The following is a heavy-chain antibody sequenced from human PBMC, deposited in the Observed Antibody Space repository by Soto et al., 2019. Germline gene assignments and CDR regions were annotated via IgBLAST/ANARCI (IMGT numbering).Heavy chain of an antibody. CDR2: MNPSTGNT. V-gene: IGHV1-8*01. CDR1: GYTFTSYD. J-gene: IGHJ5*02. D-gene: IGHD6-19*01. CDR3: ARGRIIVAGGFDP. Sequence: QVQLVQSGAEVKKPGASVKVSCKASGYTFTSYDIIWVRQATGQGLEWMGWMNPSTGNTGSAEKFQGRLTMTRNTSISTVYMELSSLSFEDTAVYYCARGRIIVAGGFDPWGQGTLVTVSS.